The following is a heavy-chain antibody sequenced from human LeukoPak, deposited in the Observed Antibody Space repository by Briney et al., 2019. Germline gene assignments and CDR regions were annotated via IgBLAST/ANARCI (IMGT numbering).Heavy chain of an antibody. CDR3: TREEVVVAATRHYYYYYGMDV. V-gene: IGHV3-49*04. J-gene: IGHJ6*02. CDR2: IRSKAYGGTT. CDR1: GLTFDDYA. Sequence: PGRSLRLSCTASGLTFDDYAMSWVRQAPGKGLEWVGFIRSKAYGGTTEYAASVKGRFTISRDDSKSIAYLQMNSLKTEDTAVYYCTREEVVVAATRHYYYYYGMDVWGQGTTVTVSS. D-gene: IGHD2-15*01.